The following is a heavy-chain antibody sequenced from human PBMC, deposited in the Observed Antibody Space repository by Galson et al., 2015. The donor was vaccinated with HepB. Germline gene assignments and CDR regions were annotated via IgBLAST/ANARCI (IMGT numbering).Heavy chain of an antibody. Sequence: SVKVSCKASGGTFSSYAISWVRQAPGQGLEWMGIINPSGGSTSYAQKFQGRVTMTRDTSTSTVYMELSSLRSEDTAVYYCASVNSSNDDADKGDSSGWSLDYWGQGTLVTVSS. J-gene: IGHJ4*02. CDR2: INPSGGST. V-gene: IGHV1-46*01. D-gene: IGHD6-19*01. CDR3: ASVNSSNDDADKGDSSGWSLDY. CDR1: GGTFSSYA.